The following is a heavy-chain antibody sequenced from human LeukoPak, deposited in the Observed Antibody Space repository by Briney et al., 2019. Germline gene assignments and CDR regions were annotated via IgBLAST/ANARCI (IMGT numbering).Heavy chain of an antibody. CDR2: IDWDDDK. CDR1: GFTFSSYW. V-gene: IGHV2-70*11. Sequence: LRLSCAASGFTFSSYWMTWIRQPPGKALEWLARIDWDDDKYYSTSLRTRLTIPKDTSKNQVVLTMTNMDPVDTATYHCARTHYNSRNFDYWGQGTLVTVSS. J-gene: IGHJ4*02. D-gene: IGHD1-14*01. CDR3: ARTHYNSRNFDY.